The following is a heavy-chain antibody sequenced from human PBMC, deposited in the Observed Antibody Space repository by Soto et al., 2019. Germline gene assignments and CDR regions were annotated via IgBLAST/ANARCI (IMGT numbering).Heavy chain of an antibody. J-gene: IGHJ4*02. CDR3: AKLGIQLWLQGH. CDR2: ISGSGGST. V-gene: IGHV3-23*01. Sequence: PGGSLRLSCAASGFTFSSYAMSWVRQAPGKGLEWVSAISGSGGSTYYADSVKGRFTISRDNSKNTLYLQMNSLRAGDTAVYYCAKLGIQLWLQGHWGQGTLVTVSS. CDR1: GFTFSSYA. D-gene: IGHD5-18*01.